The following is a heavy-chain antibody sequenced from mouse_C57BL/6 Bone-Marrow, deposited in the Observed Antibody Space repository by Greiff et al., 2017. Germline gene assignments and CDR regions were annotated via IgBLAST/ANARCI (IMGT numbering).Heavy chain of an antibody. CDR1: GYTFTSYW. Sequence: QVQLQQPGAELVKPGASVKLSCKASGYTFTSYWMHWVKQRPGQGLEWIGMIHPNSGSTNYNEKFKSKATLTVDKSSSTAYMQLSSLTSEDSAVYYCAREDLVRYYFDYWGQGTTLTVSS. D-gene: IGHD1-1*01. CDR2: IHPNSGST. CDR3: AREDLVRYYFDY. J-gene: IGHJ2*01. V-gene: IGHV1-64*01.